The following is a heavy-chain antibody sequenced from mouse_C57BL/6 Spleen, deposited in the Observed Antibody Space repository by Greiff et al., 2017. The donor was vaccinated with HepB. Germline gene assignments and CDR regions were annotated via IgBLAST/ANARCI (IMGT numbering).Heavy chain of an antibody. CDR2: ISDGGSYT. CDR1: GFTFSSYA. Sequence: EVKVVESGGGLVKPGGSLKLSCAASGFTFSSYAMSWVRQTPEKRLEWVATISDGGSYTYYPDNVKGRFTISRDNAKNNLYLQMSHLKSEDTAMYYCARDQFITTVVAPFDYWGQGTTLTVSS. D-gene: IGHD1-1*01. CDR3: ARDQFITTVVAPFDY. V-gene: IGHV5-4*01. J-gene: IGHJ2*01.